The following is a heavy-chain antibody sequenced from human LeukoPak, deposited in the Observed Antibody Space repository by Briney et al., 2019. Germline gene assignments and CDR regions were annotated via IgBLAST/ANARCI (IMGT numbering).Heavy chain of an antibody. Sequence: GGSLRLSCAASGFTVSSNYMSWVRQAPGKGLEWCSVIYSGGSTYYADSVKGRFTISRDNSKNTLYLQMNSLRAEDTAVYYCAKTGDYSTSFDYWGQGTLVTVSS. D-gene: IGHD4-17*01. V-gene: IGHV3-66*02. CDR1: GFTVSSNY. CDR2: IYSGGST. CDR3: AKTGDYSTSFDY. J-gene: IGHJ4*02.